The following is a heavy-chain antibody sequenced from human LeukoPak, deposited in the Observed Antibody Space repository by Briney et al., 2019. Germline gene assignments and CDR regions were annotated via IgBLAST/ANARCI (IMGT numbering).Heavy chain of an antibody. V-gene: IGHV3-23*01. CDR2: IGGSGDNT. D-gene: IGHD4-17*01. CDR1: GFTFSSYA. CDR3: AKGRGTTVTSAANY. Sequence: GGSLRLSCAASGFTFSSYAMSWVRQAPGKGLEWVSSIGGSGDNTFYADSVKDRFTISRYNSKNTLFLQMNSLRAEDTAVYYCAKGRGTTVTSAANYWGQGTLVTVSS. J-gene: IGHJ4*02.